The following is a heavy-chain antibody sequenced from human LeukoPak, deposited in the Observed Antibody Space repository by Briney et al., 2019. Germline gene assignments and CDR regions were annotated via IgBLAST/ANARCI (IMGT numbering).Heavy chain of an antibody. Sequence: NPSETLSLTCTVSGGSISSYYWSWIRQPPGKGLEWIGYIYYSGSTNYNPSLKSRVTISVDTSKNQFSLKLSSVTAADTAVYYCARIDYSALSHAFDIRGQGTTVTVSS. J-gene: IGHJ3*02. CDR2: IYYSGST. V-gene: IGHV4-59*01. D-gene: IGHD4/OR15-4a*01. CDR1: GGSISSYY. CDR3: ARIDYSALSHAFDI.